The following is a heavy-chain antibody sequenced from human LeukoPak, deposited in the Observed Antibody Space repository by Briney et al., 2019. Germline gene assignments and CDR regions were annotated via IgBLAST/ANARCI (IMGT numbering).Heavy chain of an antibody. V-gene: IGHV1-24*01. CDR3: ATVGALPGIAVIDAFDI. CDR2: FDPEDGET. D-gene: IGHD6-13*01. CDR1: GYTLTELP. J-gene: IGHJ3*02. Sequence: ASVKVSCKVSGYTLTELPMHWVRQAPGKGLEWMGGFDPEDGETIYAQKFQGRVTMTEDTSTDTAYMELSSLRSEDTAVYYCATVGALPGIAVIDAFDIWGQGTMVTVSS.